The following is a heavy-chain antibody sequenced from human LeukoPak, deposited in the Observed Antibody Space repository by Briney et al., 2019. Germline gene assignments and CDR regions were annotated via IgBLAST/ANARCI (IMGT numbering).Heavy chain of an antibody. CDR3: TFGSGSSD. D-gene: IGHD3-10*01. V-gene: IGHV3-73*01. J-gene: IGHJ1*01. Sequence: GGSLRLSCAASGFTFSGSAMHWVRQASGKGLDWVGRIRSKANNYTPAYAASVTGRFTISRDDSKNTAYLQMNSLKTEDTAVYYCTFGSGSSDWGQGTLVTVSS. CDR1: GFTFSGSA. CDR2: IRSKANNYTP.